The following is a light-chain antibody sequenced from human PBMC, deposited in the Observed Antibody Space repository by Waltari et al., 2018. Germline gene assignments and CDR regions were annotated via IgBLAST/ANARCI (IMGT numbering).Light chain of an antibody. CDR1: RSVSTN. CDR3: QQYDNWPPFT. Sequence: EIVMTQSATTLSVSPGERATLSCRASRSVSTNLAWYQQKPGQPPRLLIFGASTRATGVLARFSGSGSGTEFTLTISTMQFEDSAVYYCQQYDNWPPFTFGGGTKVEIK. CDR2: GAS. J-gene: IGKJ4*01. V-gene: IGKV3-15*01.